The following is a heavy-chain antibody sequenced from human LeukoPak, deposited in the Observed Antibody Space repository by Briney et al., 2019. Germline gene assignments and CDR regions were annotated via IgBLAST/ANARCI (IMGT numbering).Heavy chain of an antibody. V-gene: IGHV4-59*01. CDR1: GGSISSYY. D-gene: IGHD2-2*01. J-gene: IGHJ5*02. CDR2: IYYSGST. Sequence: SETLSLTCTVSGGSISSYYWSCIRQPPGKGLEWIGYIYYSGSTNYNPSLKSRVTISVDTSKNQFSLKLSSVTAADTAVYYCARDAVRAASWTSYNWCDPWGQGTLVTVSS. CDR3: ARDAVRAASWTSYNWCDP.